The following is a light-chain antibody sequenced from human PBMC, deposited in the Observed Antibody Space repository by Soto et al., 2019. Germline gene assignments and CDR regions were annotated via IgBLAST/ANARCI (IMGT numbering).Light chain of an antibody. CDR1: QSISSY. J-gene: IGKJ5*01. V-gene: IGKV1-9*01. CDR2: AAS. Sequence: DVEMTQSPSSLSASVGDRVTITCRASQSISSYLNWYQQKPGKAPKLLIYAASTLQSGVPSRFSGSGSGTEFTLTISSLQPEDFATYYCQQLNSYPITFGQGTRPEI. CDR3: QQLNSYPIT.